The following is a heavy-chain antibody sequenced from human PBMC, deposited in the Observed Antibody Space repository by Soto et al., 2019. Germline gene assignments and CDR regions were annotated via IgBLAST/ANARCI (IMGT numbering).Heavy chain of an antibody. Sequence: GASVKVSCKASGYSFTSLDINWVRQTAGQGLEWMGWMQPSTGRTGYAQKFQGRVTMTRHTSINTAYMELTTLTSDDTAFYYCARGVSAGVDYWGQGTLVTVSS. J-gene: IGHJ4*02. CDR1: GYSFTSLD. CDR3: ARGVSAGVDY. CDR2: MQPSTGRT. V-gene: IGHV1-8*01. D-gene: IGHD1-26*01.